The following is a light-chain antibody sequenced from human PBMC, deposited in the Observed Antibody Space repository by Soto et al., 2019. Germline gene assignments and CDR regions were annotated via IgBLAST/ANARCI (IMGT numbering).Light chain of an antibody. CDR3: SSYTSSSTVV. Sequence: QSALTQPASVSGSPGQSITISCTGTSSDVGGYNYVSWYQQHPGKAPKLMIYEVSNRPSGVSNRFSGSKSGTTASLTISGLEAEDEADCYCSSYTSSSTVVFGGGTKLTVL. J-gene: IGLJ2*01. V-gene: IGLV2-14*01. CDR2: EVS. CDR1: SSDVGGYNY.